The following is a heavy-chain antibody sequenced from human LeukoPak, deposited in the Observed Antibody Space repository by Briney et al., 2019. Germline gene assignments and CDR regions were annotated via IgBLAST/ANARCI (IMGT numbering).Heavy chain of an antibody. J-gene: IGHJ1*01. V-gene: IGHV3-33*06. D-gene: IGHD3-22*01. CDR2: IWYDGSNK. CDR3: AKDISGGSGYSQSLQY. CDR1: GFTFSSYA. Sequence: PGGSLRLSCAASAASGFTFSSYAMPWVRQAPGKGLEWVAVIWYDGSNKSYGDSVKGRFTISRDNSKNTVYLQMNSLRAEDTAVYYCAKDISGGSGYSQSLQYWGQGTLVTVSS.